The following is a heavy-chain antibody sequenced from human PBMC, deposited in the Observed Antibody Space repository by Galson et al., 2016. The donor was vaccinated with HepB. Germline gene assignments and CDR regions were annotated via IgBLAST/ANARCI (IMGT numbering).Heavy chain of an antibody. V-gene: IGHV3-11*01. J-gene: IGHJ5*02. CDR1: GFTFNDYY. Sequence: SLRLSCAASGFTFNDYYMSWFRQAPGEGLEWIAYISTTSNTIYYADSVKGRFTITRDNAKNSLYLQMNSLTVQDTALYYFARDFRGRRSNNWFDPWGQGTLVTVSS. CDR2: ISTTSNTI. D-gene: IGHD3-16*01. CDR3: ARDFRGRRSNNWFDP.